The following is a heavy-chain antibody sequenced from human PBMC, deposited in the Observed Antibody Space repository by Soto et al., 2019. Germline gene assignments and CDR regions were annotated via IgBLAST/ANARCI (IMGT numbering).Heavy chain of an antibody. CDR3: ARDFREGRPEITFDY. Sequence: VGSLSLPFPPSGFTLVIYEITGFRQPPGKGLEWVSYISTSGRTIYYADSVKGRFTISRDNAKNSLYLQMNSLRAEDTAVYYCARDFREGRPEITFDYWGQGTLVTSPQ. D-gene: IGHD1-20*01. V-gene: IGHV3-48*03. CDR2: ISTSGRTI. CDR1: GFTLVIYE. J-gene: IGHJ4*02.